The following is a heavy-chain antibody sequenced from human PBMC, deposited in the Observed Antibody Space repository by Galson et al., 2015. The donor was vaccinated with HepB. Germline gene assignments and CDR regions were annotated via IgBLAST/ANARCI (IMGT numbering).Heavy chain of an antibody. CDR3: ASGDSSGYYHPPWYFQH. CDR1: GGTFSSYA. Sequence: SVKVSCKASGGTFSSYAISWVRQAPGQGLEWMGGIIPIFGTANYAQKFQGRVTITADESTSTAYMELSSLRSEDTAVYYCASGDSSGYYHPPWYFQHWGQGTLVTVSS. J-gene: IGHJ1*01. CDR2: IIPIFGTA. V-gene: IGHV1-69*13. D-gene: IGHD3-22*01.